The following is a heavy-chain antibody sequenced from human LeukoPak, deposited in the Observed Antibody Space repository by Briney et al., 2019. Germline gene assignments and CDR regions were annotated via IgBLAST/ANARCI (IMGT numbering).Heavy chain of an antibody. D-gene: IGHD3-22*01. V-gene: IGHV4-31*03. CDR2: IYYSGST. CDR3: ARVFAPYYDSSGYYSYYFDY. CDR1: GGSISSGGYY. Sequence: SETLSLTCTVSGGSISSGGYYWSWIRQHPGKGLEWIGYIYYSGSTYYNPSLKSRVTISVDTSKNQFSLKLSFVTAADTAVYYCARVFAPYYDSSGYYSYYFDYWGQGTLVTVSS. J-gene: IGHJ4*02.